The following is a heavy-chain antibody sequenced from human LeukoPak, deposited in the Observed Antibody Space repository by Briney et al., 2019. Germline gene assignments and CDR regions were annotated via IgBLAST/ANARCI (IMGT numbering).Heavy chain of an antibody. Sequence: GGSLRLSCAASGFTFSSYSMTWVRQAPGKGLEWVSYISSGSSIKYYADSVKGRFTISRDNSKNTLYLQMSSLRGEDTAVYYCARDLSLGYSYGYIEYWGQGTLVTVSS. V-gene: IGHV3-48*01. CDR1: GFTFSSYS. CDR3: ARDLSLGYSYGYIEY. D-gene: IGHD5-18*01. CDR2: ISSGSSIK. J-gene: IGHJ4*02.